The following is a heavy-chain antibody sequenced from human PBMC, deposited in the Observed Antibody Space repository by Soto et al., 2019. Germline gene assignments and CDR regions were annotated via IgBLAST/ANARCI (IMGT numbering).Heavy chain of an antibody. CDR1: SGPSSSHN. D-gene: IGHD1-1*01. J-gene: IGHJ6*02. CDR3: VRQGIGNLPGLVDV. CDR2: VYYTGGT. V-gene: IGHV4-59*08. Sequence: QVQLQQSGPGLVKPSETLSLTCTVSSGPSSSHNWGWIRQPPGRGLEWIGYVYYTGGTSYNPSLKGRVTISADSSTNHISLTLSSVTAADTAVYYCVRQGIGNLPGLVDVWGQGTTVSVSS.